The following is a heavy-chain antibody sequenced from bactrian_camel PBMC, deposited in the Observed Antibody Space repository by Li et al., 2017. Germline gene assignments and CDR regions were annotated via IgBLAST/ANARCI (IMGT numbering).Heavy chain of an antibody. D-gene: IGHD1*01. Sequence: HVQLVESGGGLVQPGGSLRLSCAASGSTFSDNWMYRLRQAPGKGLEFVSSITRRGENTYYADSVKGRFTTSRDNAKNMLYLQMNTLKTEDTAVYYCSTNSYARRPETQGTQVTVS. V-gene: IGHV3S1*01. J-gene: IGHJ4*01. CDR1: GSTFSDNW. CDR2: ITRRGENT.